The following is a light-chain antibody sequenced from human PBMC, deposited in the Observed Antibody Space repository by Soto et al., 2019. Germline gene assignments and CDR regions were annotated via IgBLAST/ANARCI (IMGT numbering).Light chain of an antibody. CDR3: QQYNNWPRT. Sequence: DIHMTHSPSSFSSSLVDRVTITCRASQGISSWLAWYQQEPGKAPKLLIYAASSLQSGVPSRFSGSGSGTDFTLTISSLQSEDFAVYYCQQYNNWPRTFGQGTKVDIK. J-gene: IGKJ1*01. V-gene: IGKV1-12*01. CDR1: QGISSW. CDR2: AAS.